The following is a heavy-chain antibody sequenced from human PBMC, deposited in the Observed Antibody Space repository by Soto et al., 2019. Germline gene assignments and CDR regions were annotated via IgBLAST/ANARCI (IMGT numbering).Heavy chain of an antibody. J-gene: IGHJ4*02. V-gene: IGHV1-69*08. D-gene: IGHD3-22*01. CDR2: IIPIFDTT. CDR3: ARSLLGDDYEGDGLDN. Sequence: QVQLVQSGTEVKKPGSSVTVSCKASGGPYSKYSISWVRQAPGQGLEWVGRIIPIFDTTNYAQKFQGRAKIPGDKSTSTVYRNLSSLKSEDTAVYYCARSLLGDDYEGDGLDNGGQGTLVTVSS. CDR1: GGPYSKYS.